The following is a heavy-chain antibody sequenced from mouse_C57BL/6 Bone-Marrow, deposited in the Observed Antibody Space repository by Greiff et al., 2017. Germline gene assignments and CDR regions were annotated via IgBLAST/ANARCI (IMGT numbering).Heavy chain of an antibody. D-gene: IGHD1-1*01. V-gene: IGHV2-2*01. CDR3: ARRFSYYGSSYDYAMDY. Sequence: VKVVESGPGLVQPSQSLSITCTVSGFSLTSYGVHWVRQSPGKGLEWLGVIWSGGSTDYNAAFISRLSISKDNSKSKIFFKMNSMQADDTAIYYCARRFSYYGSSYDYAMDYWGQGTSVTVSS. J-gene: IGHJ4*01. CDR1: GFSLTSYG. CDR2: IWSGGST.